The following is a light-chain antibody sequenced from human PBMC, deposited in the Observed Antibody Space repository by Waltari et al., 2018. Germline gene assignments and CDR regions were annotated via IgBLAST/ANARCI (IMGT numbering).Light chain of an antibody. Sequence: DVVMTQSPLSLSVTPGQPASMSCKSSQSLLKSDGKTFIYWYLQRPGQSPQLLIYEIFSRFSGVPERFSGSGSGTDFTLNISRVAADDVGTYYCMQTLQPWTIGQGTKVEIK. CDR2: EIF. CDR1: QSLLKSDGKTF. CDR3: MQTLQPWT. V-gene: IGKV2D-29*02. J-gene: IGKJ1*01.